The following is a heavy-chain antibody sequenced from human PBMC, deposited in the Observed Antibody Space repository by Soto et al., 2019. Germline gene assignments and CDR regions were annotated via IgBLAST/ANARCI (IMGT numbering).Heavy chain of an antibody. CDR1: GFTVSSYY. CDR3: AKSRGTGWFADALDV. V-gene: IGHV3-53*01. D-gene: IGHD6-19*01. J-gene: IGHJ3*01. Sequence: EERLVESGGGLIQPGGSLRVSCAASGFTVSSYYMSWVRQAPGKGLERVSVIYSGGSTYYADSVKGRFTISRDDYGNSLYLQMNSLGVEDTAVYYCAKSRGTGWFADALDVWGQGTMVTVSS. CDR2: IYSGGST.